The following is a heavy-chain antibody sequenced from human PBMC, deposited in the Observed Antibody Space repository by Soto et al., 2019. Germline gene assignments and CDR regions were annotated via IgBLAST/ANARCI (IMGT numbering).Heavy chain of an antibody. D-gene: IGHD3-16*01. J-gene: IGHJ6*02. CDR1: GFTLSSYA. V-gene: IGHV3-30-3*01. Sequence: QVQLVESGGGVVQPGRSLRLSCAASGFTLSSYAMHWVRQAPGKGLEWVAVISYDGTNKHYADSVKGRFTISRDNSKNTGNLEVNGLRAEDGVVEYGAGGWGGILARGMDVWGQGTTVTVPS. CDR3: AGGWGGILARGMDV. CDR2: ISYDGTNK.